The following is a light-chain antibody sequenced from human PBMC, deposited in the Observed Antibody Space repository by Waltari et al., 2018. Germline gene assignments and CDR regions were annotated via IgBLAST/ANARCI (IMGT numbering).Light chain of an antibody. J-gene: IGKJ4*01. CDR1: ESVLYSSNNKNH. Sequence: DIVMTQSPESLAVSLGEWATINCKSSESVLYSSNNKNHLAWYQQKPGQPPKLLLYWASTRKSGVPDRFSGSGSETDFTLTVTSLQAEDAAVYYCQQYYSTPLTFGGGTRVEI. CDR2: WAS. CDR3: QQYYSTPLT. V-gene: IGKV4-1*01.